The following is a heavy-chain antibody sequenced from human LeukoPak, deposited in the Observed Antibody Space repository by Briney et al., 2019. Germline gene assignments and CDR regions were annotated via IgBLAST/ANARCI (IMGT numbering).Heavy chain of an antibody. CDR2: IYNSGAT. D-gene: IGHD1/OR15-1a*01. J-gene: IGHJ4*02. Sequence: GESLRLSCAASGFIVSSDYMNWVRQAPGKGLEWVSVIYNSGATYYADSVKGRFTISRDNSKNTLYLQMNSLRVKDTAVYYCARGNNYWGQGTLVTVSS. CDR1: GFIVSSDY. V-gene: IGHV3-53*01. CDR3: ARGNNY.